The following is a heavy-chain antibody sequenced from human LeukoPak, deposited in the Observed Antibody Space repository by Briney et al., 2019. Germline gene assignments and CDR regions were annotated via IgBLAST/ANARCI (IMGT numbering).Heavy chain of an antibody. V-gene: IGHV3-30*02. CDR1: GFTFNNYG. CDR3: AKDGYDDYYDSSGYYNY. J-gene: IGHJ4*02. D-gene: IGHD3-22*01. Sequence: GGSLRLSCVVSGFTFNNYGMHWVRQAPGKGLEWVAFIRYDGSNKYYADSVKGRFTISRDNSKNTLYLQMNSLRAEDTAVYYCAKDGYDDYYDSSGYYNYWGQGTLVTVSS. CDR2: IRYDGSNK.